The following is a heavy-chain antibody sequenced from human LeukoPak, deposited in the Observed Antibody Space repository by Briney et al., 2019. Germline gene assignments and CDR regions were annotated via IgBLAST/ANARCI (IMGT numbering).Heavy chain of an antibody. CDR1: GFTVSSNY. CDR2: IYSGGST. CDR3: ARALRTTPDAFDI. J-gene: IGHJ3*02. Sequence: GGSLRLSCAASGFTVSSNYMSWVRQAPGKGLEWVSVIYSGGSTYYADSVKGRFTISRDNSKNTLYLQMNSLRAEDTAVYYCARALRTTPDAFDIWGQGTMVTVSS. V-gene: IGHV3-53*01. D-gene: IGHD2/OR15-2a*01.